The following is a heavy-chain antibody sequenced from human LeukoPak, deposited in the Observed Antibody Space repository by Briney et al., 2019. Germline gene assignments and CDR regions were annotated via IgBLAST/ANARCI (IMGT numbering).Heavy chain of an antibody. V-gene: IGHV3-23*01. D-gene: IGHD2-2*01. CDR3: AKDHPDCRGTSCLLFDC. CDR1: GFTFSTYA. J-gene: IGHJ4*02. Sequence: PGGSLRLSCAASGFTFSTYAMSWVRQAPGKGLEWVSVISGSGSSTYYADSVKGRFTISRDNSKNMLHLQMNSLRAEDTAVYYCAKDHPDCRGTSCLLFDCWGQGTLVTVSS. CDR2: ISGSGSST.